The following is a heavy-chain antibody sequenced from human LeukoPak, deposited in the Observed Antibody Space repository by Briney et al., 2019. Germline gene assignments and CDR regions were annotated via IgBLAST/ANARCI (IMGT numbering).Heavy chain of an antibody. CDR3: AGRGSAFDI. Sequence: GGSLRLSCAASGFTFSSYWMTWVRQAPGKGLEWVANIKQDGSEIYYVDSVKGRFTISRDNAQNSLYLQMNSLRAEDTAVYYCAGRGSAFDIWGQGTMVTVSS. J-gene: IGHJ3*02. CDR1: GFTFSSYW. D-gene: IGHD3-16*01. V-gene: IGHV3-7*01. CDR2: IKQDGSEI.